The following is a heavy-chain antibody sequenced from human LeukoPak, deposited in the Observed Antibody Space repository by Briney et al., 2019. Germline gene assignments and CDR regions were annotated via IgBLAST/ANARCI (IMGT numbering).Heavy chain of an antibody. J-gene: IGHJ5*02. CDR1: GGSISSSSYY. CDR3: ARHDIYDRSYNWFDP. D-gene: IGHD3-22*01. V-gene: IGHV4-39*01. Sequence: SSETLSLTCTVSGGSISSSSYYWGWIRQPPGKGLEWIGSIYYSGSTYYNPSLKSRVTISVDTSKNQFSLKLSSVTAADTAVYYCARHDIYDRSYNWFDPWGQGTLVTVSS. CDR2: IYYSGST.